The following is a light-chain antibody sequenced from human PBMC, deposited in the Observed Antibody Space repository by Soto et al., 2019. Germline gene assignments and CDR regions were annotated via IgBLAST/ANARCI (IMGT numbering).Light chain of an antibody. Sequence: IQMTQSPALLSSSTGDRFTSSCRMSQGIISYLAWYQQKPGKAPELLIYAASTLQSGVPSRFSGSGSGTDFTLTISCLQSEDFATYYCQQYYSFPRTFGQGTKVDIK. J-gene: IGKJ1*01. CDR1: QGIISY. V-gene: IGKV1D-8*01. CDR2: AAS. CDR3: QQYYSFPRT.